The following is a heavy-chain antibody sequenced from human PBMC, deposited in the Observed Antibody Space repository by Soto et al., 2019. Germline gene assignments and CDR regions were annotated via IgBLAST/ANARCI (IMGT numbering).Heavy chain of an antibody. CDR1: GGTFSSYA. Sequence: ASVKVSCKASGGTFSSYAISWVRQAPGQGLEWMGGIIPIFGTANYAQKFQGRVTITADESTSTAYMELSSLRSEDTAVYYCARDRGYCSSTSCRLSYNWFDPWGQGTLVTVSS. D-gene: IGHD2-2*01. CDR2: IIPIFGTA. CDR3: ARDRGYCSSTSCRLSYNWFDP. V-gene: IGHV1-69*13. J-gene: IGHJ5*02.